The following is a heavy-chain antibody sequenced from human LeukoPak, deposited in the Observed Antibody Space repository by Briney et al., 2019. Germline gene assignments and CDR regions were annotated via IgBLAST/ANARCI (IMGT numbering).Heavy chain of an antibody. J-gene: IGHJ4*02. CDR1: GGSFSGYY. CDR3: ARDPGDYGDY. D-gene: IGHD1-26*01. V-gene: IGHV4-34*01. Sequence: SETLSLTCAVYGGSFSGYYWSWIRQPPGKGLEWIGEINHSGSTNCNPSLKSRVTISLDTSRIQFSLKLSSVTAADTAVYFCARDPGDYGDYWGQGTLVTVSS. CDR2: INHSGST.